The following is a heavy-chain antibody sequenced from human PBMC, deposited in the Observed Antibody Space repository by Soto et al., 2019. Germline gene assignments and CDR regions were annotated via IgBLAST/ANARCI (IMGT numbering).Heavy chain of an antibody. Sequence: ASVKVSCKASGYTFTSYGISWVRQAPGQGLEWMGWISAYNGNTNYAQKLQGRVTMTTDTSTSTAYMELRSLRSDDTAVYYCARGQHELWFGESFDYWGQGTLVTVSS. CDR1: GYTFTSYG. J-gene: IGHJ4*02. CDR3: ARGQHELWFGESFDY. D-gene: IGHD3-10*01. V-gene: IGHV1-18*01. CDR2: ISAYNGNT.